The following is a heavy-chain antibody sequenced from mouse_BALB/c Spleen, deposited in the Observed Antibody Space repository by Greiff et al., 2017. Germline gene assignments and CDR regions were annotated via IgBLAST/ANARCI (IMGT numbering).Heavy chain of an antibody. CDR2: ISSGGSYT. Sequence: EVQLQESGGGLVKPGGSLKLSCAASGFTFSSYTMSWVRQTPEKRLEWVATISSGGSYTYYPDSVKGRFTISRDNAKNTLYLQMSSLKSEDTAMYYCTRRYYYGSTNWYFDVWGAGTTVTVSS. J-gene: IGHJ1*01. D-gene: IGHD1-1*01. V-gene: IGHV5-6-4*01. CDR1: GFTFSSYT. CDR3: TRRYYYGSTNWYFDV.